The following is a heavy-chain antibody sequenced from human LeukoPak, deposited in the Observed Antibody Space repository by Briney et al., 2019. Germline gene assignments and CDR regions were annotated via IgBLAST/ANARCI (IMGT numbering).Heavy chain of an antibody. CDR1: GYTFRSNW. Sequence: GESLKISCETSGYTFRSNWIAWVRQVPGKGLEWMGIIYPGDSDTKYSPSFEGQVTISADKSISTAYLQWSSLKASDTAMYYCARGYGGLISFFDYWGQGTLVTVSS. V-gene: IGHV5-51*01. CDR2: IYPGDSDT. CDR3: ARGYGGLISFFDY. D-gene: IGHD4-23*01. J-gene: IGHJ4*02.